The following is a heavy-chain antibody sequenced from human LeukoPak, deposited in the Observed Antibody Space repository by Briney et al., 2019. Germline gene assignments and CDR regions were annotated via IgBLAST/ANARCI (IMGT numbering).Heavy chain of an antibody. CDR3: ARAGGRDGYKNYYYYGMDV. CDR2: INTNTGNP. D-gene: IGHD5-24*01. J-gene: IGHJ6*02. V-gene: IGHV7-4-1*02. CDR1: GYTFTSYA. Sequence: ASVKVSGKASGYTFTSYAMNWVRQAPGQGLEWMGWINTNTGNPTYAQGFTGRFVFSLDTSVSTAYLQISSLKAEDTAVYYCARAGGRDGYKNYYYYGMDVWGQGTTVTVSS.